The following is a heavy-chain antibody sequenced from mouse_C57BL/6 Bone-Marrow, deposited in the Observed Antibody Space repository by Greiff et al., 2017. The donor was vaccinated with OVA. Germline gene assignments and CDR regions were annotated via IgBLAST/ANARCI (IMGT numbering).Heavy chain of an antibody. J-gene: IGHJ2*01. D-gene: IGHD2-3*01. CDR2: IYPGDGDT. CDR3: ARHEDGYCASYFDY. CDR1: GYAFSSSW. Sequence: QVQLKESGPELVKPGASVKISCKASGYAFSSSWMNWVKQRPGKGLEWIGRIYPGDGDTNYNGKFTGKATLTANKSSSTAYMQLSSLTSEDSAVYFCARHEDGYCASYFDYWGQGTTLTVSS. V-gene: IGHV1-82*01.